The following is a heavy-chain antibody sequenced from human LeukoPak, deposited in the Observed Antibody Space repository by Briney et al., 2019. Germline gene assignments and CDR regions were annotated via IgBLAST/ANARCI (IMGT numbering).Heavy chain of an antibody. D-gene: IGHD6-19*01. CDR2: MYYSGNT. CDR1: GGSISGTTYY. J-gene: IGHJ4*02. Sequence: SETLSLSCAVSGGSISGTTYYWAWIRQPPGKGPEWIGSMYYSGNTYYNPSLNSRVTISVDTSDNQFSLKLSSVTAADTAVYYCARHGTRDGSGWYLIDVWGQGILVSVSS. V-gene: IGHV4-39*01. CDR3: ARHGTRDGSGWYLIDV.